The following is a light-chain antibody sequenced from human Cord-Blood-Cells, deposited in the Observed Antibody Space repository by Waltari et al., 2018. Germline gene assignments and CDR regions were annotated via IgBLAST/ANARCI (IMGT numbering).Light chain of an antibody. V-gene: IGKV4-1*01. Sequence: DIVMTQSPDSLAVSLGERATINCKSSQSVLYSSNNKNYLAWYQQKPGQPPKLLIYGAATRESGVPDRFSCSGSGTDFTLTISSLQAEDVAVYYCQQYYSTPPTFGQGTKVEIK. CDR1: QSVLYSSNNKNY. CDR3: QQYYSTPPT. J-gene: IGKJ1*01. CDR2: GAA.